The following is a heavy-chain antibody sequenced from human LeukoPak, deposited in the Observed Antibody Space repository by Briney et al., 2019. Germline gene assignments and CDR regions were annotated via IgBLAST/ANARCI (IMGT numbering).Heavy chain of an antibody. D-gene: IGHD7-27*01. CDR2: INPSGGST. CDR3: ARMVWGSVGYYGMDV. J-gene: IGHJ6*02. Sequence: GASVKVSCNASGYTFTSYYMHWVRQAPGQGLEWMGIINPSGGSTSYAQKFQGRVTMTRDTSTSTVYMELSSLRSEDTAVYYCARMVWGSVGYYGMDVWGQGTTVTVSS. CDR1: GYTFTSYY. V-gene: IGHV1-46*01.